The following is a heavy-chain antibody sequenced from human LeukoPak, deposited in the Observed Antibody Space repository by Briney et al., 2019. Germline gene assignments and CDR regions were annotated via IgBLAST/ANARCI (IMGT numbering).Heavy chain of an antibody. CDR3: SRDGGEGGNSASDI. J-gene: IGHJ3*02. Sequence: GGSLRLSCAASGFTFSDYILDWVHQAPGKGLEWVGRIRRGANRYTTEYAASVKGRFTISRDDSKNSLYLHMNSLKTEDTAVYHCSRDGGEGGNSASDIWGQGTMVTVSS. D-gene: IGHD3-16*01. CDR1: GFTFSDYI. CDR2: IRRGANRYTT. V-gene: IGHV3-72*01.